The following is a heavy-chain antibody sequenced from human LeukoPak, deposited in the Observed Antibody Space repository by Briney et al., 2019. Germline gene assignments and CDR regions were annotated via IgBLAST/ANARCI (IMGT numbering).Heavy chain of an antibody. CDR1: GGSFSGYY. CDR3: ARDVYYYGSNWFDP. V-gene: IGHV4-34*01. CDR2: IYHSGST. J-gene: IGHJ5*02. D-gene: IGHD3-10*01. Sequence: PSETLSLTCAVYGGSFSGYYWSWIRQPPGKGLEWIGEIYHSGSTNYNPSLKSRVTISVDKSKNQFSLKLSSVTAADTAVYYCARDVYYYGSNWFDPWGQGTLVTVSS.